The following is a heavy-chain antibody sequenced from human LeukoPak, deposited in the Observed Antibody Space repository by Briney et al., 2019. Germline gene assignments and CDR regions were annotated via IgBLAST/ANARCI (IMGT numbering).Heavy chain of an antibody. CDR1: RFTFSTYP. V-gene: IGHV3-15*01. Sequence: GGSLRLSCAASRFTFSTYPMHWVRQAPGKVLEWVGRIKSKTDGGTTDYAAPVKGRFTISRDDSKNTLYLQMNSLTPEDTAVYYCTTEDYGGNSVSFYWGQGTLVTVSS. D-gene: IGHD4-23*01. J-gene: IGHJ4*02. CDR2: IKSKTDGGTT. CDR3: TTEDYGGNSVSFY.